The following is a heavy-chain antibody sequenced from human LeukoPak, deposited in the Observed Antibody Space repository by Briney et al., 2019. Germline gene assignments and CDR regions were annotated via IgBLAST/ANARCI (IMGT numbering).Heavy chain of an antibody. Sequence: GGSLRLSCAASGFTFSSYSMNWVRQAPGKGLEWVSYISSSSSTIYYADSVKGRFTISRDNAKNSLYLQMISLRAEDTAVYYCAREGSDFWSNYPDYRGQGTLVTVSA. J-gene: IGHJ4*02. CDR2: ISSSSSTI. V-gene: IGHV3-48*04. CDR3: AREGSDFWSNYPDY. D-gene: IGHD3-3*01. CDR1: GFTFSSYS.